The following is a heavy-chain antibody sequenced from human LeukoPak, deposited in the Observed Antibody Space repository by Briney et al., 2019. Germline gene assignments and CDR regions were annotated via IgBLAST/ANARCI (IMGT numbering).Heavy chain of an antibody. CDR3: ARGRGADYGGNSGYFDY. Sequence: EGSLRLSCAASGFTFSGFGMHWVRQAPGKGLEWVAVIWYDGSNKYYADSVKGRFTISRDNPKNTLYVQMNSLRAEDTAVYYCARGRGADYGGNSGYFDYWGQGTLVTVSS. CDR2: IWYDGSNK. CDR1: GFTFSGFG. D-gene: IGHD4-23*01. V-gene: IGHV3-33*01. J-gene: IGHJ4*02.